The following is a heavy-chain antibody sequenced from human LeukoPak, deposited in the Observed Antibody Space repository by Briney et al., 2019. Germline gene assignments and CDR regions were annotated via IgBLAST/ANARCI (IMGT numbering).Heavy chain of an antibody. J-gene: IGHJ5*02. Sequence: GGSLRLSCAASGFTFSDYYMSWIRQAPGKGLEWVSYISSSGSTIYYADSVKGRFTISRDNAKNSLYLQMNSLRAEDTAVYYCARDRLRLGYERTNWFDPWGQGTLVTVSS. CDR3: ARDRLRLGYERTNWFDP. CDR1: GFTFSDYY. D-gene: IGHD2-15*01. CDR2: ISSSGSTI. V-gene: IGHV3-11*04.